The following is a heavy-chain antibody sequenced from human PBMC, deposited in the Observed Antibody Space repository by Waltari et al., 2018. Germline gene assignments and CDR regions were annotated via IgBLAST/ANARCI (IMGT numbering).Heavy chain of an antibody. CDR1: GGSFSEYY. V-gene: IGHV4-34*02. J-gene: IGHJ6*04. CDR3: ARGGRGKYSGYGVDV. Sequence: QVQLQQWGAGLLKPSETLSLTCDVYGGSFSEYYWNWIRQPPGKGLEWIGEINHSGRTNYNPSLKSRVTMSVDTSNNRFSLKLGSVTAADTAVYYCARGGRGKYSGYGVDVWGEGTTVTVSS. D-gene: IGHD5-12*01. CDR2: INHSGRT.